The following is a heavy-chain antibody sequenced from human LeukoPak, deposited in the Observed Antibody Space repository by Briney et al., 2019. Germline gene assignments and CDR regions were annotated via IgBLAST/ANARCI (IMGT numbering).Heavy chain of an antibody. CDR1: GFIFSSFW. CDR2: IKPDGSLQ. Sequence: AGRSLRLSCTASGFIFSSFWMAWVRQAPGKGLEWVANIKPDGSLQFYGDSVKGRFTISRDNAKNSLYLQMNNLRAEDTALYYCATSYDSSGCDWGQGTLVTVSS. D-gene: IGHD3-22*01. J-gene: IGHJ4*02. CDR3: ATSYDSSGCD. V-gene: IGHV3-7*01.